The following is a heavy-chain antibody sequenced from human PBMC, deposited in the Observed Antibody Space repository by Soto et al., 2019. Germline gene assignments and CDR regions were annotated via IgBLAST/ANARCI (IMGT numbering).Heavy chain of an antibody. CDR2: ISSSSSYI. Sequence: PGGSLRLSFAHSGFTFSRYSMNWVRQAPLQVQECGSSISSSSSYIYYADYVKGRLTIYRDNAKKSLYLQMKSLRAEYTAVYYCARDYYYDRSGYYFGWTDAFDIWGPGTMVAVSS. CDR1: GFTFSRYS. D-gene: IGHD3-22*01. V-gene: IGHV3-21*01. J-gene: IGHJ3*02. CDR3: ARDYYYDRSGYYFGWTDAFDI.